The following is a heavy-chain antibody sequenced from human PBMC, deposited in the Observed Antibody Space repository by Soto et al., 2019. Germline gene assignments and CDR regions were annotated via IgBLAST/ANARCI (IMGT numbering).Heavy chain of an antibody. CDR3: ARSYFSSTSRSEYYHYGMDV. D-gene: IGHD2-2*01. Sequence: TCVDYYGSWILQDTRKGLEWVSYISSRGDTIYYADSVKGRFTISRDNAKNSLYLQMNSLRAEDTAVYYCARSYFSSTSRSEYYHYGMDVWGQRPTLTGSS. J-gene: IGHJ6*02. V-gene: IGHV3-11*01. CDR2: ISSRGDTI. CDR1: TCVDYY.